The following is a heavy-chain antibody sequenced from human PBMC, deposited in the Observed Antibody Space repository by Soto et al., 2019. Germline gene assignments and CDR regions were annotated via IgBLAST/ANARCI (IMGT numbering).Heavy chain of an antibody. Sequence: SDTLSLTCTVSCGSISSYYCIWILPPPGKGLEWIGYIYYSGSTNYNPSLKSRVTISVDTSKNQFSLKLSSVTAADTAVYYCARTLFTYGNWFDTWGQGTLVTVSS. CDR3: ARTLFTYGNWFDT. D-gene: IGHD4-17*01. CDR1: CGSISSYY. V-gene: IGHV4-59*01. CDR2: IYYSGST. J-gene: IGHJ5*02.